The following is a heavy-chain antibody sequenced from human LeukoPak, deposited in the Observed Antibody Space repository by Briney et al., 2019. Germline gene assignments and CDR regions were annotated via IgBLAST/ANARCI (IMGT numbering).Heavy chain of an antibody. CDR1: GFTFDDDA. Sequence: PGGSLTLSCAASGFTFDDDAMSWVRQAPGKGLEWVSGFNWNGGSTGYADSVKGRFTISRDNSKKSLYLQMNSLRAEDTALYYCARVGSYSFGDSFDYWGQGTLVTVSS. J-gene: IGHJ4*02. CDR3: ARVGSYSFGDSFDY. D-gene: IGHD3-10*01. V-gene: IGHV3-20*04. CDR2: FNWNGGST.